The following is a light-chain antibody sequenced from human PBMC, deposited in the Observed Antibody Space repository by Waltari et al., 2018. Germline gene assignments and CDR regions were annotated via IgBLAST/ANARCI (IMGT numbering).Light chain of an antibody. CDR1: SSDVGGYNY. Sequence: QSALTQPASVSGSPGQSITISCTGTSSDVGGYNYVSWYQQHPGKAPQLMIYDVSNRPSGVSNLFSGSKSGNTASLTISGLQAEDEADYYCISYTSSSTLEVFGGGTKLTVL. CDR3: ISYTSSSTLEV. J-gene: IGLJ2*01. CDR2: DVS. V-gene: IGLV2-14*03.